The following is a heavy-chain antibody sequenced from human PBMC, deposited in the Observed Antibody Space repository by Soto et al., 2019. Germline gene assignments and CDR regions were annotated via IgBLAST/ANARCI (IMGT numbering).Heavy chain of an antibody. Sequence: GGSLRLSCAASGFTFSSYGMHWVRQAPGKGLEWVAVISYDGSNKYYADSVKGRFTISRDNSKNTLYLQMNSLRAEDTAVYYCAKVHNGRKKMRTVLPPDYYYYGMDVWGQGTTVTVSS. CDR2: ISYDGSNK. J-gene: IGHJ6*02. CDR1: GFTFSSYG. D-gene: IGHD1-1*01. CDR3: AKVHNGRKKMRTVLPPDYYYYGMDV. V-gene: IGHV3-30*18.